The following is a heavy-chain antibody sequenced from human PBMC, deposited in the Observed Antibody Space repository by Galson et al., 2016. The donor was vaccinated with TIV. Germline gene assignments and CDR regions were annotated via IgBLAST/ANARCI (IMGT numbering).Heavy chain of an antibody. CDR1: GFLFGSYA. D-gene: IGHD2-21*02. Sequence: SLRLSCAASGFLFGSYAMNWVRQAPGKGLEWVSSITGPLGTTYYADSVKGRFIVSRDNPKNTLYLQMNSLRAEDTAVYYFAKEAVTGYYFYYMDVWGKGTTVTVSS. CDR3: AKEAVTGYYFYYMDV. V-gene: IGHV3-23*01. J-gene: IGHJ6*03. CDR2: ITGPLGTT.